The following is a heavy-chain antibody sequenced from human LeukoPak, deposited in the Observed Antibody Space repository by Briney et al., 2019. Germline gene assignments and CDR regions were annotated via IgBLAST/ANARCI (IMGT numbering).Heavy chain of an antibody. J-gene: IGHJ2*01. V-gene: IGHV3-64D*06. D-gene: IGHD3-16*01. CDR1: GFTFSTYA. CDR3: VKVFSPQCYGTICRYWYFDL. CDR2: IRSDGGYT. Sequence: GGSLRLSCSASGFTFSTYAMHWVRQAPGKGLEYVSAIRSDGGYTLYTDSVKGRFTISRDNSKNTLYLQMSSLRAEDTAVYYFVKVFSPQCYGTICRYWYFDLWGRGTLVTVPS.